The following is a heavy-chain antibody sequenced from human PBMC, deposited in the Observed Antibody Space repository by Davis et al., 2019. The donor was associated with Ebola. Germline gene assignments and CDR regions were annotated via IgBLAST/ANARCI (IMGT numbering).Heavy chain of an antibody. J-gene: IGHJ6*02. V-gene: IGHV3-30-3*01. D-gene: IGHD3-10*01. Sequence: GGSLRLSCAASGFTFSSYAMHWVRQAPGKGLEWVAVISYDGSNKYYADSVKGRFTISRDNSKNTLYLQMNSLRAEDTAVYYCARAGGLWSPHYGMDVWGQGTTVTVSS. CDR1: GFTFSSYA. CDR3: ARAGGLWSPHYGMDV. CDR2: ISYDGSNK.